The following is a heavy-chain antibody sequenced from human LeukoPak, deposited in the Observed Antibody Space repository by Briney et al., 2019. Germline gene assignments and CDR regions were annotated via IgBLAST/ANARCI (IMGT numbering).Heavy chain of an antibody. CDR1: GFTFTNYW. CDR2: VKYDGSEK. CDR3: ARTSMVRGLDY. V-gene: IGHV3-7*05. Sequence: GGSLTLSCGTSGFTFTNYWMSWVRQAPGKGLEWVANVKYDGSEKYYVDFVKGRFTISSDNANNSLYLQMNSLRAEDTAVYYCARTSMVRGLDYWGQGTLVTVSS. J-gene: IGHJ4*02. D-gene: IGHD3-10*01.